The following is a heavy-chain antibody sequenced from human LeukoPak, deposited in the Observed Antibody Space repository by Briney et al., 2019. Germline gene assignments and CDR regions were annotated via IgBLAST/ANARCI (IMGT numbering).Heavy chain of an antibody. Sequence: GGSLRLSCAASGFTFSDYYMSWIRQAPGKGLEWVSYISSSSSYTNYADSVKGQFTISRDNAKNSLYLQMNSLRAEDTAVYYCARDGIVGATDYGMDVWGQGTTVTVSS. CDR1: GFTFSDYY. CDR2: ISSSSSYT. D-gene: IGHD1-26*01. V-gene: IGHV3-11*06. J-gene: IGHJ6*02. CDR3: ARDGIVGATDYGMDV.